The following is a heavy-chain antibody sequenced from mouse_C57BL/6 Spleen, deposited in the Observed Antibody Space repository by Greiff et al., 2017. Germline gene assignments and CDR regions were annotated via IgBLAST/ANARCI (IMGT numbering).Heavy chain of an antibody. D-gene: IGHD2-2*01. V-gene: IGHV1-53*01. CDR1: GYTFTSYW. J-gene: IGHJ3*01. CDR3: AREDGYDVEGAY. CDR2: INPSNGGT. Sequence: QVQLQQSGTELVKPGASVKLSCKASGYTFTSYWMHWVKQRPGQGLEWIGNINPSNGGTNYNEKFKSKATLTVDKSSSTAYMQLSSLTSEDSAVYYSAREDGYDVEGAYWGQGTLVTVSA.